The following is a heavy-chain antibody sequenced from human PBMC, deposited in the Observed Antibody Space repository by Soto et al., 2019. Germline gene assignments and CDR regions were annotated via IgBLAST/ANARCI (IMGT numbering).Heavy chain of an antibody. CDR2: IKSKTDGGTT. Sequence: EVQLVESGGGLVKPGGSLRLSCAASGFTFSNAWMSWVRQAPGKGLEWVGRIKSKTDGGTTDYAAPVKGRFTISRDDSKNTLDRQMNSLKTEDTAVYYCTTDRRGLWFGELLPGRWGQGTLVTVSA. D-gene: IGHD3-10*01. CDR1: GFTFSNAW. V-gene: IGHV3-15*01. CDR3: TTDRRGLWFGELLPGR. J-gene: IGHJ4*02.